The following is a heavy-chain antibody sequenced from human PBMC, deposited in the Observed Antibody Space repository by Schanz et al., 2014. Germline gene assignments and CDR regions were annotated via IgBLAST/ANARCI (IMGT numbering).Heavy chain of an antibody. CDR2: IIPILGIT. Sequence: QVHLVQSGAEVKEPGSSVKVSCKPSGGTFSSYTFNWVRQSPGQGLEWMGRIIPILGITNYAQEFQGRVSITADISTSTAYMDLSSLRSDDTAVYYCARDIQYHYDTSGPVGAFDIWGQGTVVTVSS. CDR3: ARDIQYHYDTSGPVGAFDI. V-gene: IGHV1-69*04. CDR1: GGTFSSYT. D-gene: IGHD3-22*01. J-gene: IGHJ3*02.